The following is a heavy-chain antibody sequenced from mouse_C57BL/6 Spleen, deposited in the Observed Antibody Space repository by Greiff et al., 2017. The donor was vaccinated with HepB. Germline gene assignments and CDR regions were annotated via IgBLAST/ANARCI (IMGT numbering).Heavy chain of an antibody. CDR3: ALLYSNYGYFDV. V-gene: IGHV1-9*01. CDR2: ILPGSGST. D-gene: IGHD2-5*01. J-gene: IGHJ1*03. Sequence: QVQLKQSGAELMKPGASVKLSCKATGYTFTGYWIEWVKQRPGHGLEWIGEILPGSGSTNYNEKFKGKATLTADTSSNTAYMQLSSLTTEDSAIYYCALLYSNYGYFDVWGTGTTVTVSS. CDR1: GYTFTGYW.